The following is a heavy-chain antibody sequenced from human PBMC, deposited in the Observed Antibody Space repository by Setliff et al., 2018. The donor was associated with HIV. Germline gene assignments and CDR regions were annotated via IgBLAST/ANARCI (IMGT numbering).Heavy chain of an antibody. D-gene: IGHD1-7*01. V-gene: IGHV4-34*01. CDR1: GGSFSDYY. CDR2: INHSGNT. J-gene: IGHJ4*02. Sequence: SETLSLTCVVYGGSFSDYYWSWIRQPPGKGLEWIGEINHSGNTTYNPSLKSRVTMSVDTTKNQFSLKLNTVTAAETATYYCLLDVPLILRTSPPLWGQGTPVTVSS. CDR3: LLDVPLILRTSPPL.